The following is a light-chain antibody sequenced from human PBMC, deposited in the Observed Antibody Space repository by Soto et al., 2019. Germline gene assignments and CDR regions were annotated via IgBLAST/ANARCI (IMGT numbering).Light chain of an antibody. J-gene: IGLJ1*01. CDR2: DVA. CDR3: NSYTSSSTYV. V-gene: IGLV2-14*03. CDR1: SSDVGGYNY. Sequence: QSVLTQPASVSGSPGQSITISCTGTSSDVGGYNYVSWYQHHPGKAPKLMIYDVANRPSGVSNRFSGSKSGNTASLTISGLQAEDAADYYCNSYTSSSTYVFGTGTKVTVL.